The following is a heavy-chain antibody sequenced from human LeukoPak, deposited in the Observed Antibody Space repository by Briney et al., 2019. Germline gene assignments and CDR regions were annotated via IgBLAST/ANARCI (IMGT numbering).Heavy chain of an antibody. Sequence: AESLRVSCTAYGHSFASYCICRVRQTTVKGLECMEIIYPGVSDARYSPSFQGQVTISVDTSISTAYLHWNSLKASDTAMYYCAKHQLGYCSHGVCSNVQPWGQGTLVTLST. V-gene: IGHV5-51*01. CDR2: IYPGVSDA. CDR3: AKHQLGYCSHGVCSNVQP. CDR1: GHSFASYC. J-gene: IGHJ5*02. D-gene: IGHD2-8*01.